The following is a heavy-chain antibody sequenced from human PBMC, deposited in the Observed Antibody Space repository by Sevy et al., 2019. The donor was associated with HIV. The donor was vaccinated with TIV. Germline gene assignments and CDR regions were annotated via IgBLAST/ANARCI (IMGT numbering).Heavy chain of an antibody. V-gene: IGHV3-21*06. CDR1: GFPFSSYD. CDR3: ARDRGVPRTRGSYQYGMDV. CDR2: ISSSSNFV. J-gene: IGHJ6*02. D-gene: IGHD3-16*01. Sequence: GGSLRLSCTASGFPFSSYDMNWVRQVPGQGLEWISSISSSSNFVYQADSVKGRFTISRDNAKNSLFLQMNSLTVEDTAVYYCARDRGVPRTRGSYQYGMDVWGQGTTVTVSS.